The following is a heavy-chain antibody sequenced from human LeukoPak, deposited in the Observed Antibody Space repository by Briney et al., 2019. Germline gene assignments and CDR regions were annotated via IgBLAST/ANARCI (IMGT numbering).Heavy chain of an antibody. J-gene: IGHJ6*03. CDR1: GYTFTGYY. CDR3: ASVSSGSDYYYYYMDV. CDR2: INPNSGGT. V-gene: IGHV1-2*02. D-gene: IGHD3-3*01. Sequence: ASVKVSCKASGYTFTGYYMHWVRQAPGQGLEWMGWINPNSGGTNYAQEFQGRVTMTRDTSISTAYMELSRLRSDDTAVYYCASVSSGSDYYYYYMDVWGKGTTVNVSS.